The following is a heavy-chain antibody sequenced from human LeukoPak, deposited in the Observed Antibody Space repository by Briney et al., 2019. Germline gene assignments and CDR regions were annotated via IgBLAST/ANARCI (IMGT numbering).Heavy chain of an antibody. V-gene: IGHV1-69*13. CDR2: IIPIFGTA. CDR3: VSGGSTHGDAFDI. J-gene: IGHJ3*02. CDR1: GGTFSSYA. D-gene: IGHD1-26*01. Sequence: SVTVSCKASGGTFSSYAISWVRQAPGQGLEWMGGIIPIFGTANYAQKFQGRVTITADESTSTAYMELSSLRSEDTAVYYCVSGGSTHGDAFDIWGQGTMVTVSS.